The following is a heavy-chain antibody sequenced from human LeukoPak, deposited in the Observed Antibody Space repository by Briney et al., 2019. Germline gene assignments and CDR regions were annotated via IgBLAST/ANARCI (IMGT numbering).Heavy chain of an antibody. CDR2: INPNSGGT. J-gene: IGHJ5*02. CDR3: ARDFGYSSSWYYQGESPAFWFDP. CDR1: GYTFTGYY. Sequence: ASVKVSCKASGYTFTGYYIHWVRLAPGQGLEWMGWINPNSGGTNYAQKFQGRVTMTRDTSISTAYMELSRLRSDDTAVYYCARDFGYSSSWYYQGESPAFWFDPWGQGTLVTVSS. D-gene: IGHD6-13*01. V-gene: IGHV1-2*02.